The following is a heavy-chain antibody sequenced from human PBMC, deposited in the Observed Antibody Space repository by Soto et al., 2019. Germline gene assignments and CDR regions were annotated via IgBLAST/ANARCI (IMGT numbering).Heavy chain of an antibody. CDR1: GGSISSGGYS. Sequence: SETLSLTCAVSGGSISSGGYSWSWIRQPPGQGLEWIGYIYHSGSTYYNPSLKSRVTISVDRSKNQFSLKLSSVTAADTAVYYCARFIAAAGYYYFDYWGQGTLVTVSS. CDR2: IYHSGST. CDR3: ARFIAAAGYYYFDY. J-gene: IGHJ4*02. V-gene: IGHV4-30-2*01. D-gene: IGHD6-13*01.